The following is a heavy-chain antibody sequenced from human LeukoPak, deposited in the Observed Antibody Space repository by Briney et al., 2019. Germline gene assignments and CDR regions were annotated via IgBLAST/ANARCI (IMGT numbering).Heavy chain of an antibody. D-gene: IGHD4-17*01. CDR3: ARDLDGDYPLFDY. CDR2: IIPIFGTA. Sequence: ASVKVSCKASGGTFSSYAISWVRQAPGQGLEWMGGIIPIFGTANYAQKFQGRVTITADESTSTAYMELRSLRSDDTAVYYCARDLDGDYPLFDYWGQGTLVTVSS. V-gene: IGHV1-69*13. CDR1: GGTFSSYA. J-gene: IGHJ4*02.